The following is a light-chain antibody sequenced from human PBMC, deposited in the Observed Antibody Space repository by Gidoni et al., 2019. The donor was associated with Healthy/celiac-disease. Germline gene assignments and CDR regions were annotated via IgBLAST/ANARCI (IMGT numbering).Light chain of an antibody. CDR1: SSDVGGYNH. V-gene: IGLV2-14*03. CDR3: SSYTSSSTVL. J-gene: IGLJ2*01. Sequence: QSDLPQPASESRSHGQSITLSCTGTSSDVGGYNHVSWYQQHPCNAPQLMIYDARNRPSVVSNCFSGSQSGNTASLSISGLQSEDEADYYCSSYTSSSTVLFGGGTQLTVL. CDR2: DAR.